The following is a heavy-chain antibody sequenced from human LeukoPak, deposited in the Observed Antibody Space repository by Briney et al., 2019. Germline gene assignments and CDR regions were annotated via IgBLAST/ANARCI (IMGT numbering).Heavy chain of an antibody. J-gene: IGHJ6*02. D-gene: IGHD3-10*01. Sequence: SGTLSLTCAVPGGSISSGDYYWSWIRQPPGKGLEWIGYIYYSGSTYYNPSLKSRVTISVDTSKNQFSLKLSSVTAADTAVYYCAREGWFGDDYYGMDVWGQGTTVTVSS. CDR3: AREGWFGDDYYGMDV. V-gene: IGHV4-30-4*01. CDR1: GGSISSGDYY. CDR2: IYYSGST.